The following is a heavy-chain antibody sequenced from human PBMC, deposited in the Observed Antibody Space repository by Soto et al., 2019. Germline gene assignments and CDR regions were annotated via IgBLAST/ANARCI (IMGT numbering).Heavy chain of an antibody. CDR1: GGSISSSNW. D-gene: IGHD4-17*01. V-gene: IGHV4-4*02. CDR3: ARGATTVAHYYYYGMDV. J-gene: IGHJ6*02. Sequence: PSETLSLTCAVSGGSISSSNWWSWVRQPPGKGLEWIGEINHSGSTSYNPSLKSRVTISVDTSKNQFSLKLSSVTAADTAVYFCARGATTVAHYYYYGMDVWGQGTTVTVSS. CDR2: INHSGST.